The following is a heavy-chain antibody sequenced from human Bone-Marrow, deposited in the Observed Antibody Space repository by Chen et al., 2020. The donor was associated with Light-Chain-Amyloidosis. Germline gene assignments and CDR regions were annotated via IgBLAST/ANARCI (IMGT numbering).Heavy chain of an antibody. D-gene: IGHD3-10*01. CDR3: AKEPIRHMVREEPELDY. CDR2: IRYDGSNK. Sequence: GGGVVQPGGSLRLSCAASGFTFSSYGMHWVRQAPGKGLEWVAFIRYDGSNKYYADSVKGRFTISRDNSKNTLYLQMNSLRAEDTAVYYCAKEPIRHMVREEPELDYWGQGTLVTVSS. J-gene: IGHJ4*02. V-gene: IGHV3-30*02. CDR1: GFTFSSYG.